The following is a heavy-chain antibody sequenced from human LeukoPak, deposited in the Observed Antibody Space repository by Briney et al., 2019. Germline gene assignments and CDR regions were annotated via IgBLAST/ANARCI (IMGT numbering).Heavy chain of an antibody. Sequence: GGSLRLSCAASGFTFSSYAMSWVRQAPGKGLEWVSVIIGRGDTTYYADSVKGRFTISRDNSKNTLYLQMNSLRVEDTAVYYCAKAPPPGYYYYAIDVWGQGTTVTVSS. J-gene: IGHJ6*02. CDR3: AKAPPPGYYYYAIDV. CDR2: IIGRGDTT. V-gene: IGHV3-23*01. CDR1: GFTFSSYA. D-gene: IGHD2-15*01.